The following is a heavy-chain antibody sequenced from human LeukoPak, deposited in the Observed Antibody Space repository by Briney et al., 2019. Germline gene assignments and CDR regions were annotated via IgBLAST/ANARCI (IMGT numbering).Heavy chain of an antibody. CDR2: ISYDGSNK. CDR3: AKDEGRRITGTPNPKGPDY. V-gene: IGHV3-30*18. CDR1: GFTFDNYW. D-gene: IGHD1-20*01. Sequence: GGSLRLSCATSGFTFDNYWMHWVRQAPGKGLEWVAVISYDGSNKYYADSVKGRFTISRDNSKNTLYLQMNSLRAEDTAVYYCAKDEGRRITGTPNPKGPDYWGQGTLVTVSS. J-gene: IGHJ4*02.